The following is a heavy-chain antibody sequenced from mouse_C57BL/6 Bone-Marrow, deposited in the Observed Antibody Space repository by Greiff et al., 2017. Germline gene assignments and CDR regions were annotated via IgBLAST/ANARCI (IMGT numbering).Heavy chain of an antibody. J-gene: IGHJ2*01. D-gene: IGHD1-1*01. Sequence: QVQLQQPGAELVKPGASVKVSCKASGYTFTGYRMNWVKQSPGQGLEWIGRIHPSYSDTNYNQKFKGKATLTVDQSSSTAYMQLSSLTSEDSAVYYCARPTVAPDYFDYWGQGTTLTVSS. CDR1: GYTFTGYR. CDR2: IHPSYSDT. CDR3: ARPTVAPDYFDY. V-gene: IGHV1-74*01.